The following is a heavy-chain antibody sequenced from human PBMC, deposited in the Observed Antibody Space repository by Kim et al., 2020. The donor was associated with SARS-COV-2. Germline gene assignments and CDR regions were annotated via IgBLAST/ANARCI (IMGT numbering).Heavy chain of an antibody. CDR1: GFTFSTYG. V-gene: IGHV3-30*18. Sequence: GGSLRLSCAASGFTFSTYGMHWVRQAPGKGLEWVALMSYDGSTKYYADSMKGRFTISRDNSENTLYLQLNSLRPEDTAVYYCAKALLRGVNFYYYGMDVWGRGTADTVSS. CDR2: MSYDGSTK. CDR3: AKALLRGVNFYYYGMDV. J-gene: IGHJ6*02. D-gene: IGHD3-10*01.